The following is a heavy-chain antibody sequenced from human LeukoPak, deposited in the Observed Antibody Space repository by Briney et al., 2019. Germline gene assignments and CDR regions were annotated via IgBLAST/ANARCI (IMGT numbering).Heavy chain of an antibody. Sequence: GRSLRLSCAASGFIFSSYAVHWVRQAPGKGLEWVAVISSDGRHRFYADSVKGRFTISRDNSKNTLYLQMNSLRAEDTALYLCARCGGTCSLPSTSAMDVWGQGTTVTVS. J-gene: IGHJ6*02. CDR1: GFIFSSYA. V-gene: IGHV3-30*04. D-gene: IGHD2-21*01. CDR3: ARCGGTCSLPSTSAMDV. CDR2: ISSDGRHR.